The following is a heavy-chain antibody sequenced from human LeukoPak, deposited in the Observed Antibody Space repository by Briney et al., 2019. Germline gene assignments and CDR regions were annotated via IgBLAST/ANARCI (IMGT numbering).Heavy chain of an antibody. CDR2: INHSGST. D-gene: IGHD3-10*01. CDR3: ARESLVLRGAFDI. V-gene: IGHV4-34*01. CDR1: GGSFSGYY. Sequence: SETLSLTCAVYGGSFSGYYWSWIRQPPGKGLEWIGEINHSGSTNYNPSLKRRVTISLDTSRNQFSLKLSSVTAADTAVYYCARESLVLRGAFDIWGQGTMVTVSS. J-gene: IGHJ3*02.